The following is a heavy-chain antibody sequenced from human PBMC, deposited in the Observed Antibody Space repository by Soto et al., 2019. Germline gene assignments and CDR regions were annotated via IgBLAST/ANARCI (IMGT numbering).Heavy chain of an antibody. J-gene: IGHJ4*02. D-gene: IGHD6-6*01. V-gene: IGHV4-59*01. CDR2: IYYSGST. CDR3: ARVYSSSLLYYFDY. Sequence: QVQLQESGPGLVKPSETLSLTCTVSGGSISSYYWSWIRQPPGKGLEWIGYIYYSGSTNYNPSLKSRVTISVDTSKNQFSLKLSSVTAADTAVYYCARVYSSSLLYYFDYWGQGTLVTVSS. CDR1: GGSISSYY.